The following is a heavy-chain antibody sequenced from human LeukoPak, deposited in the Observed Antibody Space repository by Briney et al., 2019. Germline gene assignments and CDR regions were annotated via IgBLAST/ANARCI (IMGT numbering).Heavy chain of an antibody. D-gene: IGHD2-2*01. J-gene: IGHJ6*02. Sequence: TGGSLRLSCAASGFTISDNYMSWVRQAPGKGLEWVSIIESGSNTYYTDSVKGRFTISRDKSRNTLFLQMTNLRVADTGVYYCARKRYHSANYYGMDVWGQGTTVTVFS. CDR2: IESGSNT. V-gene: IGHV3-66*01. CDR1: GFTISDNY. CDR3: ARKRYHSANYYGMDV.